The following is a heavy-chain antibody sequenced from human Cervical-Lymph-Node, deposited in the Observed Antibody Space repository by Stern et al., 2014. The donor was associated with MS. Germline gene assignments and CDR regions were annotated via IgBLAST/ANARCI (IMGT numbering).Heavy chain of an antibody. CDR3: VREFNYDTSGYYFYY. CDR2: IIPIFGTA. CDR1: GGTFSSYG. Sequence: QVQLGQSGAEVKKPGYSVKVSCKASGGTFSSYGISWVRQAPGQGLEWMGGIIPIFGTANYAQKFQGRVTITADESTTTAYMELSSLRSEDTAVYYCVREFNYDTSGYYFYYWGQGTLVTVSS. J-gene: IGHJ4*02. D-gene: IGHD3-22*01. V-gene: IGHV1-69*01.